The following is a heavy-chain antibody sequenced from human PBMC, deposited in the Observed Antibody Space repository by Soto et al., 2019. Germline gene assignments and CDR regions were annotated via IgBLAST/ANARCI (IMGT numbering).Heavy chain of an antibody. CDR2: TNPNSGNT. V-gene: IGHV1-8*01. Sequence: ASVKVSCKASGYTFTSYDINWVRQATGQGLEWMGWTNPNSGNTGYAQKFQGRVTMTRNTSISTAYMELSSLRSEDTAVYYCAGGNKVRGVISGWFDPWGQGTLVTVSS. J-gene: IGHJ5*02. CDR3: AGGNKVRGVISGWFDP. CDR1: GYTFTSYD. D-gene: IGHD3-10*01.